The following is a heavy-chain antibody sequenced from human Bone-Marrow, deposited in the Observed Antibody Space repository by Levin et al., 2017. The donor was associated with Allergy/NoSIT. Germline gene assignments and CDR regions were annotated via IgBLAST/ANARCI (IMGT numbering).Heavy chain of an antibody. CDR3: ARDRSQLPEKYGMDV. D-gene: IGHD6-6*01. J-gene: IGHJ6*02. Sequence: SVKVSCKASGGTFSSYTISWVRQAPGQGLEWMGRIIPILGIANYAQKFQGRVTITADKSTSTAYMELSSLRSEDTAVYYCARDRSQLPEKYGMDVWGQGTTVTVSS. V-gene: IGHV1-69*04. CDR2: IIPILGIA. CDR1: GGTFSSYT.